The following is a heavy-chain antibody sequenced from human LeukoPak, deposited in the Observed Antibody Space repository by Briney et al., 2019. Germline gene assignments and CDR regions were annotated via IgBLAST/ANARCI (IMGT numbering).Heavy chain of an antibody. J-gene: IGHJ4*02. D-gene: IGHD3-10*01. Sequence: GGSLRLSCAASGFTFNSYAMTWVRQAPGKGLEWVSTISGGGGSTYYADSVKGRFTVSRDNSKNTLYLQMNSLRAEDTAVYYCASHTLIRGVTHFDYWGQGTLITVSS. CDR2: ISGGGGST. V-gene: IGHV3-23*01. CDR3: ASHTLIRGVTHFDY. CDR1: GFTFNSYA.